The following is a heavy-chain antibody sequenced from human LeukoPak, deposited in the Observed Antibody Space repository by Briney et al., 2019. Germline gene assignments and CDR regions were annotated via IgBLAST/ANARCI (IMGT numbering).Heavy chain of an antibody. V-gene: IGHV1-2*02. CDR3: ARDWRGSYFPDF. CDR1: GYTLTDYY. Sequence: ASVKVSCKASGYTLTDYYMHWVRQAPGQGLEWMGWINPNSGDTNYAQKFQGRVTMTRDTSISTAYMDLSRLTSDDTAIYYCARDWRGSYFPDFWGQGTLVTVSS. D-gene: IGHD1-26*01. CDR2: INPNSGDT. J-gene: IGHJ4*02.